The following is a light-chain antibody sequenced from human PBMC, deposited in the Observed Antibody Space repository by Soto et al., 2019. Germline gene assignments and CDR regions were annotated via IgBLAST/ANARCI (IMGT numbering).Light chain of an antibody. CDR2: DAS. J-gene: IGKJ2*01. CDR1: QSVSSY. V-gene: IGKV3-11*01. CDR3: QQHSNWPPYA. Sequence: EIVLTQSPATLSLSPGERATLSCRASQSVSSYLAWYQQKPGQAPRLLIYDASNRATGIPARFSGSGSGTDSTPPISSLEPEDFAVYYCQQHSNWPPYAFGQGTKLEIK.